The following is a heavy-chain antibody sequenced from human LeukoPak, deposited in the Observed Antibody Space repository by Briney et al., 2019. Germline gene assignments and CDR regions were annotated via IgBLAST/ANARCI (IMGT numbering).Heavy chain of an antibody. J-gene: IGHJ5*02. V-gene: IGHV3-23*01. D-gene: IGHD3-10*01. CDR2: ISGSGGST. Sequence: GGSLRLSCVASGFTFRSYAMSCGRQAPGKGLEWGSAISGSGGSTYYADSVKGRFTISRDNSKNTLYLQMNSLRAEDTAVYYCATLWFRESELNWFDPWGQGTLVTVSS. CDR1: GFTFRSYA. CDR3: ATLWFRESELNWFDP.